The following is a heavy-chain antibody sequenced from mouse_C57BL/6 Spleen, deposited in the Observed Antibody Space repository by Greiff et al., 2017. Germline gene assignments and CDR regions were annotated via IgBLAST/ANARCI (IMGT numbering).Heavy chain of an antibody. CDR3: ASIYYDYDYAMDY. D-gene: IGHD2-4*01. CDR2: IYPRDGST. J-gene: IGHJ4*01. CDR1: GYTFTDHT. Sequence: VQLVESDAELVKPGASVKISCKVSGYTFTDHTIHWMKQRPEQGLEWIGYIYPRDGSTKYNEKFKGKATLTADKSSSTAYMQLNSLTSEDSAVYFCASIYYDYDYAMDYWGQGTSVTVSS. V-gene: IGHV1-78*01.